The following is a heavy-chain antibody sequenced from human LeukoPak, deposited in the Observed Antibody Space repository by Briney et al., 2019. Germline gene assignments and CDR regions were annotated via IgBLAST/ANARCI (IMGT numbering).Heavy chain of an antibody. Sequence: PSETLSLTCTVSGGSINSYYWSWIRQPPGKGLEWIGYIYYSGSTNYNPSLKSRVTISVDTSKNQSSLKLSSVTAADTAVYYCARMTTVTTGGWFDPWGQGTLVTVSS. V-gene: IGHV4-59*01. CDR3: ARMTTVTTGGWFDP. CDR1: GGSINSYY. CDR2: IYYSGST. D-gene: IGHD4-11*01. J-gene: IGHJ5*02.